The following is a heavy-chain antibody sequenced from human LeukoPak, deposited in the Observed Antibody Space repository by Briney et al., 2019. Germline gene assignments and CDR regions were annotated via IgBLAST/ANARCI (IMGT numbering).Heavy chain of an antibody. Sequence: GGSLRLSCAASGVTLSPYGMHWVRQAPGKGLEWVAVISYEGGTQHYADSVKGRFTISRDNAKNSLYLQMNSLRAEDTAVYYCASASSSGWFSHFDYWGQGTLVTVSS. J-gene: IGHJ4*02. V-gene: IGHV3-30*03. CDR1: GVTLSPYG. CDR3: ASASSSGWFSHFDY. D-gene: IGHD6-19*01. CDR2: ISYEGGTQ.